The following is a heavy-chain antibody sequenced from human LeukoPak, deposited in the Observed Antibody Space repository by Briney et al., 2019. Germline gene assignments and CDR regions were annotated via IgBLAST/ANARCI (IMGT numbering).Heavy chain of an antibody. J-gene: IGHJ4*02. CDR2: ISSSGSTI. Sequence: GGSLRLSCAASGFTFSTYVMNWFRQAPGKGLEWVSYISSSGSTIHYADSVKGRFTISRDNSKNTLFLQMNSLRAEDTAVYYCARDSRWFGELLGVDYWGQGTLVTVSS. V-gene: IGHV3-48*01. D-gene: IGHD3-10*01. CDR1: GFTFSTYV. CDR3: ARDSRWFGELLGVDY.